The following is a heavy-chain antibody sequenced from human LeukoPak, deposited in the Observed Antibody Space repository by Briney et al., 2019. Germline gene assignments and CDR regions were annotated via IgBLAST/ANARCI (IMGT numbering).Heavy chain of an antibody. D-gene: IGHD5-24*01. CDR1: GPSIVSGGYC. J-gene: IGHJ4*02. CDR3: ARDGYNAGYFDY. V-gene: IGHV4-30-4*01. CDR2: IYYSRST. Sequence: SETLSLTCTVSGPSIVSGGYCWNWIRQPPGKGLEWIGYIYYSRSTSYSPSLKSRLTISVDTSKNQFSLKLSSVTAADTAVYYCARDGYNAGYFDYWGQGTLVTVSS.